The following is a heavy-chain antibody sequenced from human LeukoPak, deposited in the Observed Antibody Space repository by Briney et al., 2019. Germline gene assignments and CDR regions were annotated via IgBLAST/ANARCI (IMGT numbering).Heavy chain of an antibody. D-gene: IGHD7-27*01. CDR3: ARAGTESKWGLPRADYYYMDV. Sequence: GASVKVSCKASGYTFTGYYMHWVRQAPGQGLEWLGWINPYSGDTNYAQQFQGRVTMTRDTSISTASMELTNLRSDDTALYYCARAGTESKWGLPRADYYYMDVWGKGTTVTVSS. CDR2: INPYSGDT. V-gene: IGHV1-2*02. CDR1: GYTFTGYY. J-gene: IGHJ6*03.